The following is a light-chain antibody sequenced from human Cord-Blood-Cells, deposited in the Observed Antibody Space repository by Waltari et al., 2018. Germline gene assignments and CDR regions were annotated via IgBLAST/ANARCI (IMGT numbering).Light chain of an antibody. Sequence: SALTQPRSVSGSPGQSVTISCTGTSSDVGGYNYVSWYQQHPGKAPKLMIYDVSKRPSGVPDRFSGSKSGNTASLTISGLQAEDEADYYCCSYAGSYTVFGGGT. CDR2: DVS. V-gene: IGLV2-11*01. J-gene: IGLJ2*01. CDR3: CSYAGSYTV. CDR1: SSDVGGYNY.